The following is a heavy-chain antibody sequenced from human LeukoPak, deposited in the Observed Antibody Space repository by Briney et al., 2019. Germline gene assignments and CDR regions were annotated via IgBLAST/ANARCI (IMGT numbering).Heavy chain of an antibody. CDR3: AKAGSGAQLPYYFDY. CDR1: GFTFSSYG. V-gene: IGHV3-30*18. Sequence: PGGSLRLSCAASGFTFSSYGMHWVRQAPGKGLEWVAVISHDGSNKYYADSVKGRFTISRDNSKNTLYLQMNSLRAEDTAVYYCAKAGSGAQLPYYFDYWGQGTLVTVSS. CDR2: ISHDGSNK. J-gene: IGHJ4*02. D-gene: IGHD1-26*01.